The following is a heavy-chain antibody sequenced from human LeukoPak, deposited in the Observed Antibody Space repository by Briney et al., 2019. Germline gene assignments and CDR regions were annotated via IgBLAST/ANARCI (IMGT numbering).Heavy chain of an antibody. V-gene: IGHV1-69*06. D-gene: IGHD6-19*01. J-gene: IGHJ5*02. Sequence: GASVKVSCKASGYMFTSYAISWVRQAPGQGLEWMGGIIPIFGTANYAQKSQGRVTITADKSTSTAYMELSSLRSEDTAVYYCARAPRAGAVAVNWFDPWGQGTLVTVSS. CDR2: IIPIFGTA. CDR3: ARAPRAGAVAVNWFDP. CDR1: GYMFTSYA.